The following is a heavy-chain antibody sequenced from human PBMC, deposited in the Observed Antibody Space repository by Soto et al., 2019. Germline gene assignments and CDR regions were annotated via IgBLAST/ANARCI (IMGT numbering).Heavy chain of an antibody. Sequence: SETLSLTCSVPGASISSYYWSWIRQPPGKGLEWIGYIYYSGSTNYNPSLKSRVTISVDTSKNQFSLKLSSVTAADTAVYYCARGKAAAFDYWGQGTLVTVSS. CDR3: ARGKAAAFDY. J-gene: IGHJ4*02. V-gene: IGHV4-59*01. CDR1: GASISSYY. D-gene: IGHD6-13*01. CDR2: IYYSGST.